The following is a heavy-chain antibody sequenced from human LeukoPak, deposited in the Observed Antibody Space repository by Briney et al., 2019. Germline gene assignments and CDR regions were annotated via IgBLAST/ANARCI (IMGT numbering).Heavy chain of an antibody. CDR1: GGSISSSSYY. Sequence: SETLSLTCTVSGGSISSSSYYWGWIRQPPGKGLEWIGSIYYSGSTYYNPSLKSRVTISVDTSKNQFSLELSSVTAADTAVYYCAPYDSSGPGNWFDPWGQGTLVTVSS. D-gene: IGHD3-22*01. CDR3: APYDSSGPGNWFDP. J-gene: IGHJ5*02. V-gene: IGHV4-39*01. CDR2: IYYSGST.